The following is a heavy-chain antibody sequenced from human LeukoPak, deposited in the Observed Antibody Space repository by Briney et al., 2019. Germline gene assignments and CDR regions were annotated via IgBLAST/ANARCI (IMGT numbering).Heavy chain of an antibody. CDR3: ARGNYYGQDY. J-gene: IGHJ4*02. V-gene: IGHV3-74*01. D-gene: IGHD3-10*01. CDR2: INSDGSTK. Sequence: PGGSLRLSCAASGFTFSSYWMHWVRQAPGKGLVWISRINSDGSTKSYADSVKGRFTISRDNAKNTLYLQMNSLRAEDTAVYYCARGNYYGQDYWGQGTLVTVSS. CDR1: GFTFSSYW.